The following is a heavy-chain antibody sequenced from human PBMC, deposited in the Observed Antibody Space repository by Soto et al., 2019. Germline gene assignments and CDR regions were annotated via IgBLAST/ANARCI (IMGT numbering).Heavy chain of an antibody. D-gene: IGHD6-13*01. Sequence: SGPTLVHPTQTLTLTCNFSGFSLSTSGVGVGWIRQPPGKALEWLALIYRNDDKRYSPSLKSRLTITKATSKNQVVLTRTTMDPVDTAIYYGGQRSDSGTPGGYNWFDPWGQGTLVTAS. CDR1: GFSLSTSGVG. J-gene: IGHJ5*02. CDR2: IYRNDDK. V-gene: IGHV2-5*01. CDR3: GQRSDSGTPGGYNWFDP.